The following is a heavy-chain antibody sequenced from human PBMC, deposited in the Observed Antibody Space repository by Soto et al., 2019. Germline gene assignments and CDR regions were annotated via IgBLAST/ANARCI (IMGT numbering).Heavy chain of an antibody. CDR3: ANDSHCNGGNCPMGGFDM. J-gene: IGHJ3*02. CDR2: IYPGNSNT. CDR1: GEGLSIYG. D-gene: IGHD2-15*01. Sequence: SSEACGEGLSIYGVAWPRKITGKGLEWVGFIYPGNSNTMYSPSFQGHVTISADTALSTTYLQWDTLKPSDTAMYFCANDSHCNGGNCPMGGFDMRGQGTMVTVSS. V-gene: IGHV5-51*01.